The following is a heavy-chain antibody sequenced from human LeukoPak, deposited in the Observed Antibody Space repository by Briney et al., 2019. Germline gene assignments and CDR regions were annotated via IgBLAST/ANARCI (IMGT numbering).Heavy chain of an antibody. Sequence: SVKVSCKASGGTFSSYAISWVRQAPGQGLEWMGGIIPIFGTANYAQKFQGRVTITADESTSTAYMELSSLRSEDTAVYYCARDGSMGYSSSWYWFDPWGQGTLVTVSS. CDR2: IIPIFGTA. D-gene: IGHD6-13*01. J-gene: IGHJ5*02. CDR3: ARDGSMGYSSSWYWFDP. CDR1: GGTFSSYA. V-gene: IGHV1-69*13.